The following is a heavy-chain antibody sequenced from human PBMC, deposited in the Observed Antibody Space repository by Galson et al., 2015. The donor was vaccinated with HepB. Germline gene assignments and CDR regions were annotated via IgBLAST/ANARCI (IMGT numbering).Heavy chain of an antibody. CDR2: IKQDGNEK. D-gene: IGHD1-26*01. V-gene: IGHV3-7*03. CDR3: ARGTLATTYYYGVDV. CDR1: GFTFENYW. J-gene: IGHJ6*02. Sequence: SLRLSCAASGFTFENYWMTWVRQAPGKGLEWVANIKQDGNEKYYVDSVKGRFTISRDNAKNSLYMQMNSLRAEDTAVYFCARGTLATTYYYGVDVWGQGTTVTVS.